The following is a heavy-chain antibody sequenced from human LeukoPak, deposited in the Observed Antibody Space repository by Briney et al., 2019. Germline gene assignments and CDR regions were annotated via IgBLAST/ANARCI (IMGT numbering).Heavy chain of an antibody. CDR3: ARDLRAAGWDAFDI. D-gene: IGHD6-13*01. CDR2: IYYSGST. J-gene: IGHJ3*02. V-gene: IGHV4-61*01. Sequence: SETLSLTCTVSGGSVSSGSYYWSWIRQPPGKGLEWIGYIYYSGSTNYNPSLKSRVTISVDTSKNQFSLKLSSVTAASTAVYYCARDLRAAGWDAFDIWGQGTMVTVSS. CDR1: GGSVSSGSYY.